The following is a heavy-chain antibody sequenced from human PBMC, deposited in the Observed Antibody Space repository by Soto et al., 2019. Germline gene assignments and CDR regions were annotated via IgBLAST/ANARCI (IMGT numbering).Heavy chain of an antibody. CDR1: GLSLSSTGVG. CDR3: ANSHSSDYQSFDY. J-gene: IGHJ4*02. D-gene: IGHD3-22*01. V-gene: IGHV2-5*02. CDR2: IYWDDDK. Sequence: QITLKESGPTLVKPTQTLTLTCTFSGLSLSSTGVGVGWIRQPPGKALEWLALIYWDDDKRYSPSLKNRLTITKDTSKNPVVLKMTNMDPVDTATYYCANSHSSDYQSFDYWGQGTLVTVSS.